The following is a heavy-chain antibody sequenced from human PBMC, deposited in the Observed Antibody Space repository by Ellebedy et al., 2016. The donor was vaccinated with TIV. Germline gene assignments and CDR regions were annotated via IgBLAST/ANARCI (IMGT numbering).Heavy chain of an antibody. V-gene: IGHV3-7*03. CDR3: ASAGGRNRTGSGFY. CDR1: GFTFSSYW. CDR2: IKEDGSEA. D-gene: IGHD1-14*01. Sequence: GESLKISCAASGFTFSSYWMSWVRQAPGKGLEWVANIKEDGSEAYYVDSVKGRCTISRDNAKNSLYLQMRNLRAEDKAVFYCASAGGRNRTGSGFYWGQGTRVTVST. J-gene: IGHJ4*02.